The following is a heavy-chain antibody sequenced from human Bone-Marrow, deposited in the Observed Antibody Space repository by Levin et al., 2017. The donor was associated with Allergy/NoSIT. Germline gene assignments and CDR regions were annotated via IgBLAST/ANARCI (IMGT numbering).Heavy chain of an antibody. CDR3: AREDNWNYDY. D-gene: IGHD1-7*01. V-gene: IGHV3-23*01. Sequence: GGSLRLSCAASGFTFSRYAMAWVRQAPGQGLEWVSGMSGSGGRTVYAGSVKGRFTISRVNSKNIMYLQMNSLRVEDTALYYCAREDNWNYDYWGQGTLVTVSS. J-gene: IGHJ4*02. CDR1: GFTFSRYA. CDR2: MSGSGGRT.